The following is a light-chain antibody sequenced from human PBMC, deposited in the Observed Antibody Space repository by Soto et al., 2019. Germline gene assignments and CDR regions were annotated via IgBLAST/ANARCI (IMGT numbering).Light chain of an antibody. Sequence: QSALTQPASVSGSPGQSITISCSGTGSDVCAYNYVSWYQQHPAKAPKLMIYDVSNRPSGVFDRFSGSKSGNTASLTISGLQAEDEADYYCYSYTSSSTYVFGSGTKVTVL. CDR3: YSYTSSSTYV. J-gene: IGLJ1*01. V-gene: IGLV2-14*01. CDR2: DVS. CDR1: GSDVCAYNY.